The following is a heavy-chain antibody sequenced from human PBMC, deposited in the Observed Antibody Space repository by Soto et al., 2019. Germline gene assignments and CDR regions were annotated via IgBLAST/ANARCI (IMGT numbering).Heavy chain of an antibody. CDR2: ISPIFGRP. Sequence: QVQLVQSGAEVKKPGSSGTVSCKASGGTFSSYTISWVRQAPGQGLGWMAGISPIFGRPIYAQKFQDRVTITADHSTMTAYMEMNRLTSEDTAVYYCARVVVGSRLSLDYWGQGTLVTISS. J-gene: IGHJ4*02. CDR1: GGTFSSYT. CDR3: ARVVVGSRLSLDY. D-gene: IGHD1-26*01. V-gene: IGHV1-69*01.